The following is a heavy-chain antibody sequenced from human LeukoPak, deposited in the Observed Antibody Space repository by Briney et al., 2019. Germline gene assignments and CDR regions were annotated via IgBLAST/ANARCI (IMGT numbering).Heavy chain of an antibody. CDR1: GFTFSSYA. CDR2: ISGSGGST. Sequence: TGGSLRLPCAASGFTFSSYAMSWVRQAPGKGLEWVSAISGSGGSTYYADSVKGRFTISRDNSKNTLYLQMNSLRAEDTAVYYCAKGSGAPRGRIAVAGPIDYWGQGTLVTVSS. D-gene: IGHD6-19*01. J-gene: IGHJ4*02. V-gene: IGHV3-23*01. CDR3: AKGSGAPRGRIAVAGPIDY.